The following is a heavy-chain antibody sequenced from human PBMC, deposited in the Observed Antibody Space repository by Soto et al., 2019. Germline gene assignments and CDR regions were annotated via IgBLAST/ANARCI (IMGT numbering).Heavy chain of an antibody. V-gene: IGHV1-2*04. Sequence: ASMKVSWKASGYTFGGFYIHWMRQAPGQGLEWVGSINSNSGATTYAQKFQDSVAMTRDTSVSTAYMDLNRLTSDDTAIYYCAIIMTHSDSFDIWGQGTMVTVSS. CDR3: AIIMTHSDSFDI. J-gene: IGHJ3*02. CDR1: GYTFGGFY. D-gene: IGHD3-16*01. CDR2: INSNSGAT.